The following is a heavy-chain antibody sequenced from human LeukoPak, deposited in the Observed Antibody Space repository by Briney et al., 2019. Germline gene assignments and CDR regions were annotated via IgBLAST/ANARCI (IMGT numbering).Heavy chain of an antibody. CDR3: AREPVGSRHWFDP. CDR2: IYYSGST. Sequence: PSETLSLTCAVYGGSFSGYYWSWIRQPPGKGLEWIGYIYYSGSTYYNPSLKSRVTISVDTSKNQFSLKLSSVTAADTAVYYCAREPVGSRHWFDPWGQGTLVTVSS. CDR1: GGSFSGYY. J-gene: IGHJ5*02. D-gene: IGHD1-14*01. V-gene: IGHV4-34*09.